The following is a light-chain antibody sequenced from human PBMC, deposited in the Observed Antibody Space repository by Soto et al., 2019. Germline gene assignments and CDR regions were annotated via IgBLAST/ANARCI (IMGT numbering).Light chain of an antibody. J-gene: IGKJ1*01. CDR2: AAS. CDR3: QQSYSTPRT. Sequence: DIQMTQSPSSLSSSVGDRVTISCRASQSISSYFNWYQQKPGKAPTLLIYAASSLQSGVPSKFSGSGSGTDFTLTSSSLHPEDFATYYCQQSYSTPRTFGQGTKVEIK. CDR1: QSISSY. V-gene: IGKV1-39*01.